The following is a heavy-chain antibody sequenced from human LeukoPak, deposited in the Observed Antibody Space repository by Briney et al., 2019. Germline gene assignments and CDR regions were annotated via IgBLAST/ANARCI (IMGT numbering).Heavy chain of an antibody. CDR2: INPNNGDT. CDR1: GYTFTSYY. Sequence: GASVKVSCKASGYTFTSYYMHWVRQAPGQGLEWMGWINPNNGDTNYAQKFQGRVTMTRDTSISTAYMELSRLRSDDTAVYYCARGLSGPYYYYYMDVWGKGTSVIVSS. V-gene: IGHV1-2*02. D-gene: IGHD2-15*01. CDR3: ARGLSGPYYYYYMDV. J-gene: IGHJ6*03.